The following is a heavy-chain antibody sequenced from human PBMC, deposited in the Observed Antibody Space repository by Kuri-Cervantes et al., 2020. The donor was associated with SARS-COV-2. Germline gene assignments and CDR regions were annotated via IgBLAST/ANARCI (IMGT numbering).Heavy chain of an antibody. J-gene: IGHJ4*02. CDR3: ARARVGVFDF. CDR2: VSSDGTNQ. V-gene: IGHV3-30*04. CDR1: GFTFNTCA. Sequence: GESLKSSCAASGFTFNTCAMHWVRQAPGKGLEWVAMVSSDGTNQSYADSVKGRFTISRDNSKNTLHLQIISLRTEDTGVFYCARARVGVFDFWGQGALGTGAS. D-gene: IGHD2-21*01.